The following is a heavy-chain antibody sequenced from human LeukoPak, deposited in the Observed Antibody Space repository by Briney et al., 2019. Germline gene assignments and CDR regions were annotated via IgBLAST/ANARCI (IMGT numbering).Heavy chain of an antibody. CDR2: INHSGST. Sequence: SGTLSLTCAVYGGSFSGYYWSWIRQPPGKGLEWIGEINHSGSTNYNPSLKSRVTISVDTSKNQFSLKLSSVTAADTAVYYCARAAVAGNYFDYWGQGTLVTVSS. D-gene: IGHD6-19*01. J-gene: IGHJ4*02. CDR3: ARAAVAGNYFDY. V-gene: IGHV4-34*01. CDR1: GGSFSGYY.